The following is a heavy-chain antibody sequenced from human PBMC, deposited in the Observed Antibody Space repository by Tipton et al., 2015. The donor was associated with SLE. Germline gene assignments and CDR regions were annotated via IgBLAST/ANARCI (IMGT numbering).Heavy chain of an antibody. Sequence: TLSLTCTVSGDSISSSNYYWGWIRQPPGKGLEWIGAIYHTATTYYNPSLKSRVTISVDASRSQFSLRMNLMTAADMAVYYCTRLAGCGLGVESWGQGTQVTVSS. CDR2: IYHTATT. CDR3: TRLAGCGLGVES. D-gene: IGHD3-16*01. V-gene: IGHV4-39*07. J-gene: IGHJ4*02. CDR1: GDSISSSNYY.